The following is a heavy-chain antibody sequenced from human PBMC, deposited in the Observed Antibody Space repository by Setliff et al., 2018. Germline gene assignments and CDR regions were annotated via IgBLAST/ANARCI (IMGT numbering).Heavy chain of an antibody. D-gene: IGHD2-15*01. CDR2: IYHSGST. J-gene: IGHJ4*02. Sequence: PSETLSLTCAVSVYSISRDCHWGWIRQPPGKGLEWIGSIYHSGSTYYNPSLKSRVTISVDTSKKQFSLKLSSVTAADTAVYYCARRHCSGGSCYSLNYFDYWGQGTLVTVSS. CDR1: VYSISRDCH. V-gene: IGHV4-38-2*01. CDR3: ARRHCSGGSCYSLNYFDY.